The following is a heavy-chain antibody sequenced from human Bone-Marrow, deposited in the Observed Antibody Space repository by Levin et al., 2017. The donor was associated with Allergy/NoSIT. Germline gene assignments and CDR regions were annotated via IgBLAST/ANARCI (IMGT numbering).Heavy chain of an antibody. CDR1: GFTFSNYW. CDR3: AKEATRPLATLDY. J-gene: IGHJ4*01. V-gene: IGHV3-7*04. CDR2: INQGGSEK. D-gene: IGHD6-6*01. Sequence: GGSLRLSCAASGFTFSNYWMSWVRQAPGKGLEWVANINQGGSEKYYVDSVKGRFTISRDNAKNSLYLQMNSLRAEDTAVYYCAKEATRPLATLDYWGHGTLVTVSS.